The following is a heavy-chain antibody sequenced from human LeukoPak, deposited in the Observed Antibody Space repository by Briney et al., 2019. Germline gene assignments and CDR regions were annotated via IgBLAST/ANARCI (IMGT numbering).Heavy chain of an antibody. D-gene: IGHD3-22*01. CDR3: ASGKNSITMIVAVTSQPFDY. V-gene: IGHV1-69*05. CDR1: GGTFSSYA. Sequence: GASVKVSCKASGGTFSSYAISWVRQAPGQGLEWMGGIIPIFGTANYAQKFQGRVTITTDESTSTAYMELSSLRSEDTAVYYCASGKNSITMIVAVTSQPFDYWGQGTLVTVSS. J-gene: IGHJ4*02. CDR2: IIPIFGTA.